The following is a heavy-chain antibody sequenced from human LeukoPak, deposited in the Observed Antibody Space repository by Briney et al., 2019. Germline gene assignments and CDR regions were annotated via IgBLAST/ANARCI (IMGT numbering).Heavy chain of an antibody. Sequence: SETLSLTCAVYGGSFSDYYWSWIRQPPGKGLEWIGEINHSGSTNYNPSLKSRVTISVDTSKNQFSLKLSSVTAADTAVYYCASKSRDGYNSWGQGTLVTVSS. J-gene: IGHJ4*02. CDR2: INHSGST. V-gene: IGHV4-34*01. CDR1: GGSFSDYY. D-gene: IGHD5-24*01. CDR3: ASKSRDGYNS.